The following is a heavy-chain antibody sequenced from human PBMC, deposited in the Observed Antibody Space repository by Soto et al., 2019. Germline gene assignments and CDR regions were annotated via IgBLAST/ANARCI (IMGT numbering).Heavy chain of an antibody. CDR1: GFTFSSYS. J-gene: IGHJ4*02. V-gene: IGHV3-21*01. Sequence: PGGSLRLSCAASGFTFSSYSMNWVRQAPGKGLEWVSFISSSSSYIYYADSVKGRFTISRDNAKNSLYLQMNSLRAEDTAVYYCARGIHYYDSSAYHGYWGQGTLVTVSS. CDR3: ARGIHYYDSSAYHGY. CDR2: ISSSSSYI. D-gene: IGHD3-22*01.